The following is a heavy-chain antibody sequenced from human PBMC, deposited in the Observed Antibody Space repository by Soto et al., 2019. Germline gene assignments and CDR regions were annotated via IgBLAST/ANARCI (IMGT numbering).Heavy chain of an antibody. Sequence: SETQSLTCAVSSGSINNNHLWSWVRQPPGKGLEWIGEIHPGGRTNYNPSLKSRVTISMDKSTNQFSLRLSSVSAADTAVYFCAYNGAYCIDVWGKGTTVTVSS. D-gene: IGHD2-21*01. J-gene: IGHJ6*03. CDR3: AYNGAYCIDV. V-gene: IGHV4-4*02. CDR1: SGSINNNHL. CDR2: IHPGGRT.